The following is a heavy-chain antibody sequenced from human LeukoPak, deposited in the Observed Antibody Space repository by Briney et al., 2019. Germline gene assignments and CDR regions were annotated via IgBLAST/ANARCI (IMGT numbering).Heavy chain of an antibody. CDR2: ISSSSSYI. D-gene: IGHD3-10*01. CDR1: GFTFSAYS. CDR3: ARAAGSGTHREMGY. V-gene: IGHV3-21*01. J-gene: IGHJ4*02. Sequence: GGPLRLSCAASGFTFSAYSMNWVRQAPGKGLEWVSSISSSSSYIYYADSVKGRFTISRDNAKNSLYLQMNSLRVEDTAVYYCARAAGSGTHREMGYWGQGTLVTVSS.